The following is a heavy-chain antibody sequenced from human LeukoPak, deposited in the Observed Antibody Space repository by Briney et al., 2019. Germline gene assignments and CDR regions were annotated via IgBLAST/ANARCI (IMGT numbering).Heavy chain of an antibody. V-gene: IGHV3-66*01. Sequence: GGSLRLSCAASGFTVSSNYMNWVRQAPGKGLEWVSVIYSGGTTFYADSVKGRFTISRDDSKNTLYLQLNSLRVEDTAVHYCARGATGEAGRFQSWGQGTLVTVSS. J-gene: IGHJ4*02. CDR1: GFTVSSNY. CDR3: ARGATGEAGRFQS. CDR2: IYSGGTT. D-gene: IGHD6-13*01.